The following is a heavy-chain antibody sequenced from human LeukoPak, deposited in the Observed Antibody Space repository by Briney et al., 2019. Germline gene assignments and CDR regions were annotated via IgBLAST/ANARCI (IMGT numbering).Heavy chain of an antibody. CDR2: IYYSGCT. D-gene: IGHD1-26*01. CDR1: GGSISSYY. Sequence: ETQSLTCTVSGGSISSYYWRWIRHPPGKGLEGIGYIYYSGCTNYNPSLKSRVAISVDTSKNQFSLKLSSVTAADTAVYYCAREWERLFDYWGQGPLVTVSS. CDR3: AREWERLFDY. V-gene: IGHV4-59*01. J-gene: IGHJ4*02.